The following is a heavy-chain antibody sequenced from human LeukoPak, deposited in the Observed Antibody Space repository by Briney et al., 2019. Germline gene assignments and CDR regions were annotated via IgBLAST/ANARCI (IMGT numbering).Heavy chain of an antibody. CDR3: ARAGAAGPAVDF. CDR1: GGSISSGDYY. J-gene: IGHJ4*02. CDR2: IYYSGST. D-gene: IGHD3-10*01. V-gene: IGHV4-61*08. Sequence: PSETLSLTCTVSGGSISSGDYYWSWIRQPPGKGLEWIGYIYYSGSTNYNPSLKSRVAISVDTSKNQFSLKLSSVTAADTAVYYCARAGAAGPAVDFWGQGTLVTVPS.